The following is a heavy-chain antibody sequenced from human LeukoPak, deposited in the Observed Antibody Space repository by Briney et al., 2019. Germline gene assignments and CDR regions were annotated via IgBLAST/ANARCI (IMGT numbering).Heavy chain of an antibody. Sequence: PGGSLRLSCTASGLTFGSYTMSWVRQAPGKGLERVSGITATGSRTYYADSVKGRFTISRDSSKNTLYLQLNSLRADDTAVYYCATSMGGGNIDYWGQGALVTVSS. CDR2: ITATGSRT. J-gene: IGHJ4*02. CDR3: ATSMGGGNIDY. CDR1: GLTFGSYT. D-gene: IGHD3-16*01. V-gene: IGHV3-23*01.